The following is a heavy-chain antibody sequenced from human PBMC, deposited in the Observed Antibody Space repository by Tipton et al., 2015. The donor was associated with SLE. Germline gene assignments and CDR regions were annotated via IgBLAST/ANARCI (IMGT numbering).Heavy chain of an antibody. CDR1: GYSISSGYY. D-gene: IGHD5-18*01. CDR3: ARRVGVGYSYGFDY. J-gene: IGHJ4*02. CDR2: ISHTGTT. Sequence: TLSLTCAVSGYSISSGYYWGWIRQPPGKGLEWVAGISHTGTTFYNPSLKSRATISLHTSKNQFSLRLSSVTAADTAVYYCARRVGVGYSYGFDYWGQGTLVTVSS. V-gene: IGHV4-38-2*01.